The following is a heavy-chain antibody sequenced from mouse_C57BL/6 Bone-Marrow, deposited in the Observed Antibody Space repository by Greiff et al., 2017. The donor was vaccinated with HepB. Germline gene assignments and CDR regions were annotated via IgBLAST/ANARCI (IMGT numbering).Heavy chain of an antibody. CDR1: GFNIKDDY. V-gene: IGHV14-4*01. J-gene: IGHJ2*01. D-gene: IGHD1-1*01. CDR3: TTEDGSSYENFDY. CDR2: IDPENGDT. Sequence: EVQLQESGAELVRPGASVKLSCTASGFNIKDDYMHWVKQSPEQGLEWIGWIDPENGDTEYASKFQGKATITADTSSNTAYLQLSSLTSEDTAVYYCTTEDGSSYENFDYWGQGTTLTVSS.